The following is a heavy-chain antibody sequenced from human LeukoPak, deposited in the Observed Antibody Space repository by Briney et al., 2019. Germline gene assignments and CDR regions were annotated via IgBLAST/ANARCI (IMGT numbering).Heavy chain of an antibody. V-gene: IGHV3-23*01. CDR1: GFTFSSYD. D-gene: IGHD2-2*01. CDR2: ISGSGGST. CDR3: AKVEDIVVVPAAPTLDY. Sequence: PGGSLRLSCAASGFTFSSYDMSWVRQAPGKGLEWVSAISGSGGSTYYADSVKGRFTISRDNSKNTLYLQMNSLRAEDTAVYYCAKVEDIVVVPAAPTLDYWGQGTLVTVSS. J-gene: IGHJ4*02.